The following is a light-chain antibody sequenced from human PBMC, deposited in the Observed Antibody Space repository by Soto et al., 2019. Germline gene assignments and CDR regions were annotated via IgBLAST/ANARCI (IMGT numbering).Light chain of an antibody. Sequence: EIVMTQSPDTLSVSPGERATLSCRASQSVGSSLAWYQQRPGQAPRLLIYDAFIRATGIPARFSGSESGTDFTLTISSLEPEDFAVYYCQQRSNSPLTFGQGTRLEIK. CDR2: DAF. J-gene: IGKJ5*01. CDR1: QSVGSS. V-gene: IGKV3-11*01. CDR3: QQRSNSPLT.